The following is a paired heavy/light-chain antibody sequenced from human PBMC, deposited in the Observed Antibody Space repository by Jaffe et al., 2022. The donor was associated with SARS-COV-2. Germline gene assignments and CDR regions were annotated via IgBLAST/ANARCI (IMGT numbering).Heavy chain of an antibody. CDR2: ISRSGSPI. V-gene: IGHV3-11*01. Sequence: QVQLVESGGGLVKPGGSLRLSCAASGSTFSDYYMSWIRQAPGKGLEWISYISRSGSPIYQADSVKGRFTISRDNAKNSLFLQMNSLRAEDTAVYYCASCRDGYIYFQHWGQGTPVTVSA. CDR1: GSTFSDYY. D-gene: IGHD5-12*01. CDR3: ASCRDGYIYFQH. J-gene: IGHJ1*01.
Light chain of an antibody. J-gene: IGKJ5*01. Sequence: AIRMTQSPSSFSASTGDRVTITCRASQDIRSYLAWYQQKPGKAPKLLIYAASTLQSGVPSRFSGSGSGTDFTLTISCLQSEDFATYYCQQYYDYPPITFGQGTRVEIK. CDR1: QDIRSY. CDR2: AAS. V-gene: IGKV1-8*01. CDR3: QQYYDYPPIT.